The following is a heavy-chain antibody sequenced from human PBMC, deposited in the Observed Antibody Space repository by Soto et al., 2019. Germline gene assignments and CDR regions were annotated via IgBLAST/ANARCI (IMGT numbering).Heavy chain of an antibody. CDR3: ARDGRNWNHPRRYYYYYYGMDV. CDR2: IYTSGST. CDR1: GGSISSYY. V-gene: IGHV4-4*07. J-gene: IGHJ6*02. D-gene: IGHD1-20*01. Sequence: ETLSLTCTVSGGSISSYYWSWIRQPAGKGLGWIGHIYTSGSTNYNPSLKSRVTMSVDTSKNQFSLKLSSVTAADTAVYYCARDGRNWNHPRRYYYYYYGMDVWGQGTTVTVSS.